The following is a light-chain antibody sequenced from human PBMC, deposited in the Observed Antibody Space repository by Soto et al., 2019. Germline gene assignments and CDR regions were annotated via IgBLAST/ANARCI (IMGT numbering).Light chain of an antibody. CDR3: QQYYSSQRT. J-gene: IGKJ1*01. Sequence: DIVLSQSPSTLSLSPGDRATLSCRASQSVSSSYLAWYQQQHGETPRLLIYRTSNRAAGIPDRFSGSGCGTDFTPTISSLQHDDVAVYWCQQYYSSQRTFGQGTKVDI. V-gene: IGKV3-20*01. CDR1: QSVSSSY. CDR2: RTS.